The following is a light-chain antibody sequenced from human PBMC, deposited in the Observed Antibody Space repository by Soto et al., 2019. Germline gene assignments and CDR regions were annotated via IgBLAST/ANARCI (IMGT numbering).Light chain of an antibody. CDR1: QSVSSY. J-gene: IGKJ3*01. V-gene: IGKV3-15*01. Sequence: VMTQSPATLSVTPGERATLSCRASQSVSSYLAWYQQKPGQAPRLLIYGASTRATGIPGRFSSSGSGTEFTLTISSLQSEDFAVYYCQQYNSWPFTFGPGTKVDIK. CDR3: QQYNSWPFT. CDR2: GAS.